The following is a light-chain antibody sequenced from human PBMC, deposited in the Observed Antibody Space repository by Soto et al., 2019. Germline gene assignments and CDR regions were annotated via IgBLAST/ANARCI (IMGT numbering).Light chain of an antibody. V-gene: IGKV1-6*01. Sequence: AIPMPQPPPSLSASVGARVPITCRASQGIRYDLGWYQVKPGKAPKLLIYTASNLQSGVPSRFSGSGSGTDFTLTISSLQPEDFATYYCLQEYNYPLTFGGGTKVEIK. J-gene: IGKJ4*01. CDR3: LQEYNYPLT. CDR1: QGIRYD. CDR2: TAS.